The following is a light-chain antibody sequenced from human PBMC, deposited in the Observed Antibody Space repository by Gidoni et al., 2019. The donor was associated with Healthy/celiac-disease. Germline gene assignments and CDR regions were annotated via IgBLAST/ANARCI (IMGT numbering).Light chain of an antibody. J-gene: IGLJ2*01. CDR2: EVS. CDR3: SSYTSSSDVV. V-gene: IGLV2-14*01. Sequence: QSALTQPASVSGSPGPSITISCTGTSSDVGGYNYVSWYHQHPGKAPKLMIYEVSNRPSGVSNRFSGSKSGNTASLTISGLQAEDEADYYCSSYTSSSDVVFGGGTKLTVL. CDR1: SSDVGGYNY.